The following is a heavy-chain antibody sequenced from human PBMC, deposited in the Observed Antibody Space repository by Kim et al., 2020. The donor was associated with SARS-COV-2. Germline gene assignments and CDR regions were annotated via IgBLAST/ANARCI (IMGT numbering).Heavy chain of an antibody. J-gene: IGHJ6*02. Sequence: SETLSLTCAVYGGSFSGYYWSWIRQPPGKGLEWIGEINHSGSTNYNPSLKSRVTISVDTSKNQFSLKLSSVTAAGTAVYYCAKDLGPGQNYYYYGMDVWGQGTTVTVSS. CDR3: AKDLGPGQNYYYYGMDV. CDR1: GGSFSGYY. CDR2: INHSGST. V-gene: IGHV4-34*01. D-gene: IGHD3-16*01.